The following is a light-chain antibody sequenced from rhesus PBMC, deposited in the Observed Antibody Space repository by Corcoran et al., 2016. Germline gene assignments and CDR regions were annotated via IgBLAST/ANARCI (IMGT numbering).Light chain of an antibody. CDR2: EVR. Sequence: QSALTQPPSVSKFLGQSGTISCTGTSSVIGGYNDVSWYQQHPGTAPRLRIYEVRQRPSGVSDRFSVSKCGYTASLIISGLQAEDDADYYCCSYRGVRTFIFGAGTRLTVL. CDR1: SSVIGGYND. V-gene: IGLV2S9*01. J-gene: IGLJ1*01. CDR3: CSYRGVRTFI.